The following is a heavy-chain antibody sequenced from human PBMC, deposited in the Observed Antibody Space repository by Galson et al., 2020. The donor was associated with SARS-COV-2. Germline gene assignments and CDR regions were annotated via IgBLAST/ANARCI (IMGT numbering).Heavy chain of an antibody. D-gene: IGHD1-1*01. V-gene: IGHV3-48*04. Sequence: GESLKISCAASGFTFSSYTMNWVRQAPVKGLELVAYIRSSSGTIYYADSVKGRFTISRDNAKNSLYLQLNSLRVEDTAVYHCARERLEYWGQGTLVTVSS. J-gene: IGHJ4*02. CDR3: ARERLEY. CDR2: IRSSSGTI. CDR1: GFTFSSYT.